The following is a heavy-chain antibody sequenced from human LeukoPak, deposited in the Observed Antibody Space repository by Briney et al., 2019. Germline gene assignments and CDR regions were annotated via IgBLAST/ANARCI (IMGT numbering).Heavy chain of an antibody. V-gene: IGHV4-39*01. CDR3: ARARYYYGSGSPYFDY. CDR2: ISYTGNT. Sequence: SETLSLTCTVSGGSISSSSDYWGWIRQPPGKGLEWIGSISYTGNTYYNPSLESRVTVSVDTSKNQFSLKLSSVTAADTAVYYCARARYYYGSGSPYFDYWGQGTLVTVSS. CDR1: GGSISSSSDY. J-gene: IGHJ4*02. D-gene: IGHD3-10*01.